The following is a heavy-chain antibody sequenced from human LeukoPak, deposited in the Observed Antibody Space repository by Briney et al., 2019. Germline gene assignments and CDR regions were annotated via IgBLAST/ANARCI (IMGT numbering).Heavy chain of an antibody. V-gene: IGHV3-15*01. D-gene: IGHD6-6*01. Sequence: PGGSLRLSCAASGFTFSNAWMSWVRQAPGKGLEWIGRIKSKTDGGTTDYAAPVKGRFTISRDDSKNTLYLQMNSLKTEDTAVYYCTTTQQLVRYYFDYWGQGTLVTVSS. CDR1: GFTFSNAW. CDR2: IKSKTDGGTT. CDR3: TTTQQLVRYYFDY. J-gene: IGHJ4*02.